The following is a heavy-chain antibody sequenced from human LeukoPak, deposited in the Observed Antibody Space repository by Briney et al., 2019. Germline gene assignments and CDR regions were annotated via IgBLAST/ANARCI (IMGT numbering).Heavy chain of an antibody. CDR1: GGSISSGDYY. CDR2: IYYSGST. CDR3: AGLVGRYSSGLYYYYFDY. D-gene: IGHD3-22*01. Sequence: SETPSLTCTVSGGSISSGDYYWSCIRQPPGKGLEWIGYIYYSGSTYYTPSLRGRVTISVDTSKNQFFLNLSSVTAADTAVYYCAGLVGRYSSGLYYYYFDYWGQGTLVTVSS. V-gene: IGHV4-30-4*01. J-gene: IGHJ4*02.